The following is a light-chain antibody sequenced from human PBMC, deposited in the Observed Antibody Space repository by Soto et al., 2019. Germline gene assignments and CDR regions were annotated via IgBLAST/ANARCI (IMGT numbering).Light chain of an antibody. Sequence: EIVMTQSPATLSVSPGERATLSCRASQSVSSNLAWYQQKPGQAPRLLIYGASTRATGIPARFSGSRSGTEFTLTISSLQSEDFAVYCQHYNNWPRTFGQGTKVEIK. CDR3: QHYNNWPRT. J-gene: IGKJ1*01. CDR1: QSVSSN. CDR2: GAS. V-gene: IGKV3-15*01.